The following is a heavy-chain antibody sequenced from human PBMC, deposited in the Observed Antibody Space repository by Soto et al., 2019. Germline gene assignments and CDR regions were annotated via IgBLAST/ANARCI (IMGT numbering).Heavy chain of an antibody. CDR3: ARDRGVAPPVAGNTHYYYYMDV. J-gene: IGHJ6*03. CDR2: ISAFNGNT. V-gene: IGHV1-18*01. D-gene: IGHD6-19*01. CDR1: GYSFTNYG. Sequence: QDQLLQSGAEVKKPGASVTVSCKASGYSFTNYGITWVRQDPGQGLEWMGWISAFNGNTHYARKLLGRVTMTKDASTRTAFLELRSLRSDDTAVYYCARDRGVAPPVAGNTHYYYYMDVWGKGTTVTVSS.